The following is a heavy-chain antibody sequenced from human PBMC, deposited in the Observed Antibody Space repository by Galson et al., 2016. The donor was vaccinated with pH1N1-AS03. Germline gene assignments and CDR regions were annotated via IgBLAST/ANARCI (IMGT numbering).Heavy chain of an antibody. CDR2: IYFRGAT. CDR1: GDSISSTPYY. CDR3: ARHVGGSYPNNLDS. D-gene: IGHD1-26*01. V-gene: IGHV4-39*07. J-gene: IGHJ4*02. Sequence: ETLSLTCTVSGDSISSTPYYWGWIRQPPGKGLEWIGTIYFRGATYYSPSLKSRVTISIDSSKNLFSLSLSSVTAADPAVYDCARHVGGSYPNNLDSWGQGTLVIVSS.